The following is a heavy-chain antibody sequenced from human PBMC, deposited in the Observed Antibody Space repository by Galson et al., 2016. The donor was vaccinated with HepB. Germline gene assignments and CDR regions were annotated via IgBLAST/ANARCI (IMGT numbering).Heavy chain of an antibody. Sequence: SLRLSCAASGFTFSNYAFHWVRQTPGNGLEWVSVISYDGSNKYYSDSVKGRFIISRDNSTNTIILHMNSLGSEDTGVYHCTRASFTTFGILRGYFQHWGQGSRVTVSS. CDR3: TRASFTTFGILRGYFQH. CDR1: GFTFSNYA. D-gene: IGHD3-3*01. V-gene: IGHV3-30*04. CDR2: ISYDGSNK. J-gene: IGHJ1*01.